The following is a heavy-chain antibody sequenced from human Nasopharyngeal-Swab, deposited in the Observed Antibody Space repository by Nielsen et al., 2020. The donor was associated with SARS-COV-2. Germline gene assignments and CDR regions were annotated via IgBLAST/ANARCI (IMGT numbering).Heavy chain of an antibody. CDR2: ISSSSSTI. CDR3: ARDLSEYSSGWSEYFQH. Sequence: GESLKISCAASGFTFSSYSMNWVRQAPGKGLEWVSYISSSSSTIYYADSVKGRFTISRDNAKNSLYLQMNSLRDGDTAVYYCARDLSEYSSGWSEYFQHWGQGTLVTVSS. D-gene: IGHD6-19*01. J-gene: IGHJ1*01. CDR1: GFTFSSYS. V-gene: IGHV3-48*02.